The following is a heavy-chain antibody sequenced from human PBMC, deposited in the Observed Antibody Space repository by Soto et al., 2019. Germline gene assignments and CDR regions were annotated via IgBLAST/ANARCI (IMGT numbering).Heavy chain of an antibody. J-gene: IGHJ3*02. Sequence: QVQLVQSGAEVKKPGASVKVSCKASGYTFTSYGISWVRQAPGQGLEWMGWISAYNGNTNYAQKLQGRVTMTTDKSTSTAYMELRSLRSDDTAVYYCARVPIDNYCSGGSCYSVAGAFDIWGQGTMVTVSS. V-gene: IGHV1-18*01. D-gene: IGHD2-15*01. CDR1: GYTFTSYG. CDR3: ARVPIDNYCSGGSCYSVAGAFDI. CDR2: ISAYNGNT.